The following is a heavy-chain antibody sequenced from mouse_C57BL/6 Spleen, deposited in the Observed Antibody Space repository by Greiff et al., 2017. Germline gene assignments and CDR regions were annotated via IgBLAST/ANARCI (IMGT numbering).Heavy chain of an antibody. V-gene: IGHV1-26*01. CDR2: INPNNGGT. Sequence: EVQLQQSGPELVKPGASVKISCKASGYTFTDYYMNWVKQSHGKSLEWIGDINPNNGGTSYNQKFKGKATLTVDKSSSTAYMELRSLTSEDSAVYYCARGGLWSFDYWGQGTTLTVSS. D-gene: IGHD3-3*01. CDR3: ARGGLWSFDY. J-gene: IGHJ2*01. CDR1: GYTFTDYY.